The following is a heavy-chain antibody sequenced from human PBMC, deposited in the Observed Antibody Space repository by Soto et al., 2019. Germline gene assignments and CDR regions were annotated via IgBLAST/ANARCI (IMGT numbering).Heavy chain of an antibody. CDR1: GFSLSTSGVG. CDR3: AHPYSYDAFDI. V-gene: IGHV2-5*02. D-gene: IGHD5-18*01. Sequence: QITLKESGPTLVKPTQTLTLTCTFSGFSLSTSGVGVGWIRQPPGKALDWLALIYWDDDKRYSPSLKSRLTITKDTSKNQVVLTMTNMDPVDTATDYCAHPYSYDAFDIWGQGTMVTVSS. J-gene: IGHJ3*02. CDR2: IYWDDDK.